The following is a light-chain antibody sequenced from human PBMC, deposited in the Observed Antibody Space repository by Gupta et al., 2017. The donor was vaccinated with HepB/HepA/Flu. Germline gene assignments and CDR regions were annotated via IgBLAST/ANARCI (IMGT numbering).Light chain of an antibody. CDR2: AAS. CDR3: QQYDSTPRFT. V-gene: IGKV1-39*01. Sequence: DIHMNQSPSSLSSSVGDTFTITCRASQSISSYLSWYQQKPGEAPKLLIYAASSWPSGVPSRFSGSGAGTDVTITISRLQPEDFAAYYCQQYDSTPRFTFGPGTXLEIK. CDR1: QSISSY. J-gene: IGKJ2*01.